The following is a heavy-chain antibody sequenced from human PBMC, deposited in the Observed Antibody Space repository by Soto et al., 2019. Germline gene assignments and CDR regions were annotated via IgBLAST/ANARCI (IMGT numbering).Heavy chain of an antibody. Sequence: GGSLRLSCAASGFTFSSYGMHWVRQAPGKGLEWVAVIWYDGSNKYYADSVKGRFTISRDNSKNTLYLQMNSLRAEDTAVYYCAREGVNITGTPLYYYYYGMDVWGQGTTVTVSS. CDR2: IWYDGSNK. J-gene: IGHJ6*02. D-gene: IGHD1-7*01. CDR3: AREGVNITGTPLYYYYYGMDV. V-gene: IGHV3-33*01. CDR1: GFTFSSYG.